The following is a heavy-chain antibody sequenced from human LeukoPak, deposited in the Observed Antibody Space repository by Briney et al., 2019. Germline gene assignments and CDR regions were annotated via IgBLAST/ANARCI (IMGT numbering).Heavy chain of an antibody. V-gene: IGHV3-7*01. CDR3: ARAAYDYGDYRNWFDP. J-gene: IGHJ5*02. CDR1: GFTFSSYW. CDR2: IKQDGSEK. D-gene: IGHD4-17*01. Sequence: PGGSLRLSCAASGFTFSSYWMSWVRQAPGKGLEWVANIKQDGSEKSYVDSVKGRFTISRDNAKKSLYLQMNSLRAEDTAVFYCARAAYDYGDYRNWFDPWGQGTLVTVSS.